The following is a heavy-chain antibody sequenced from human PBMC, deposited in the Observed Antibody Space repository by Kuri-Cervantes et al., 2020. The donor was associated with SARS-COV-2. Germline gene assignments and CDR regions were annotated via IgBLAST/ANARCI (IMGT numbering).Heavy chain of an antibody. CDR3: ARDRRGYSYGFALNWFDP. Sequence: GGSLRLSCAASGFTFSSYGIHWVRQAPGKGLEWVTFISYDGSSRYYADSVKGRFTISRDNAKNSLYLQMNSLRAEDTAVYYCARDRRGYSYGFALNWFDPWGQGTLVTVSS. CDR2: ISYDGSSR. D-gene: IGHD5-18*01. V-gene: IGHV3-30*03. CDR1: GFTFSSYG. J-gene: IGHJ5*02.